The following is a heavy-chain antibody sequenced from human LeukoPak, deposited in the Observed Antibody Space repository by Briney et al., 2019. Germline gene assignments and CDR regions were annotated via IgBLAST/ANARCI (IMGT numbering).Heavy chain of an antibody. CDR1: GFTFSSYA. J-gene: IGHJ4*02. CDR2: ISGSGGSGGGT. CDR3: AKEGYSSSWYLHFDY. Sequence: GGSLRLSSAPSGFTFSSYAMTSVRQAPGKGLECVSTISGSGGSGGGTYYADSVKGRFTISRDNSKHTLFLQMNSQSAKQRAVCYCAKEGYSSSWYLHFDYWGQETLVTVSS. D-gene: IGHD6-13*01. V-gene: IGHV3-23*01.